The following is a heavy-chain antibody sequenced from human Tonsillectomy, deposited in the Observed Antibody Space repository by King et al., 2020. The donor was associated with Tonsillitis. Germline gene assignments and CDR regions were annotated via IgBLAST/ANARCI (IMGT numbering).Heavy chain of an antibody. CDR2: ISYDGSNK. CDR1: GFTFSSYA. D-gene: IGHD3-3*01. J-gene: IGHJ4*02. V-gene: IGHV3-30*04. CDR3: ASGAPTLRFMEWLPPFDY. Sequence: VQLVESGGGVVQPGRSLRLSCAASGFTFSSYAMHWVRQAPGKGLEWVAVISYDGSNKYYADSMKGRFTISRDTSKNTLYLQMNSLRAEDTAVYYCASGAPTLRFMEWLPPFDYWGQGTLVTVSS.